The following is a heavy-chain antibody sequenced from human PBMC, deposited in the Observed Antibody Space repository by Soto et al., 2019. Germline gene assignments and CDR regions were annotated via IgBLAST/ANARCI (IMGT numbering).Heavy chain of an antibody. CDR1: GFTFRSYE. D-gene: IGHD3-22*01. J-gene: IGHJ4*02. CDR3: AREYYYDSSGLDY. CDR2: ISSSGSSI. Sequence: TGGSLRLSCAASGFTFRSYEMNWVRQAPGKGLEWVSYISSSGSSIYYADSVKGRFTISRDNAKNSLYLQMDSLRAEDTAVYYCAREYYYDSSGLDYWGQGTLVTVSS. V-gene: IGHV3-48*03.